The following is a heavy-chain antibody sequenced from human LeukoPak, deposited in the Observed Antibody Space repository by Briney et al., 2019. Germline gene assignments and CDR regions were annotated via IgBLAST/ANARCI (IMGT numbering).Heavy chain of an antibody. CDR1: GFTSSTAW. D-gene: IGHD1-1*01. V-gene: IGHV3-7*01. J-gene: IGHJ3*01. Sequence: GGSLRLSCAVTGFTSSTAWLTWVRQAPGKGLEWLADIRQDGSDKYYVDSVKCRFFISGGIARRSVSFHLNRPSVADTAGHCCYSYKFLLNWSAYDFWGRRTMVTVSS. CDR2: IRQDGSDK. CDR3: YSYKFLLNWSAYDF.